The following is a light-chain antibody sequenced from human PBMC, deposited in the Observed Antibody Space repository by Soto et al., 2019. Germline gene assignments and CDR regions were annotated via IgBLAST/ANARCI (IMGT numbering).Light chain of an antibody. CDR1: QSVNSDF. J-gene: IGKJ1*01. CDR2: GAS. CDR3: QQYRSSSWT. Sequence: EIVLTQSPRTLSLSPGQRASLSCRASQSVNSDFLAWYQQKPGQAPRLLIYGASTRATGIPDRFSGSGSGTDFTLTIGRLEPEDFAVYYCQQYRSSSWTFGQGTKVEIK. V-gene: IGKV3-20*01.